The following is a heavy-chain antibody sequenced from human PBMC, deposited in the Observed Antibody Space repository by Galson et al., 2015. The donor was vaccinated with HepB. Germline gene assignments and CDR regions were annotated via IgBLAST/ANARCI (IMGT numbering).Heavy chain of an antibody. J-gene: IGHJ3*02. Sequence: QVQLQESGPGLVKPSQTLSLTCTVSGDSISSGGYFWNWIRQYPGKGLEWIGYIYGSGNRFYNPSLRSRVTLAVDSFKKQFSLNLGSVTAADTAVYYCARGGIDARPVGVFDIWGQGTKVTVSS. CDR3: ARGGIDARPVGVFDI. D-gene: IGHD6-6*01. V-gene: IGHV4-31*03. CDR2: IYGSGNR. CDR1: GDSISSGGYF.